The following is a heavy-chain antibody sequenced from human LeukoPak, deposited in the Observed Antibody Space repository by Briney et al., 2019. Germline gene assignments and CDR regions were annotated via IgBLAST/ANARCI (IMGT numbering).Heavy chain of an antibody. CDR1: GFSFSLYA. V-gene: IGHV3-23*01. D-gene: IGHD6-13*01. J-gene: IGHJ5*02. CDR3: AREGYSSSWPELNWFDP. CDR2: ISGSSDTT. Sequence: GGSLRLSCKASGFSFSLYAMSWVRQAPGKGLEWVSAISGSSDTTYYADSLKGRFTISRDNSKNTLYLQMNSLRVEDTAIYYCAREGYSSSWPELNWFDPWGQGTLVTVSS.